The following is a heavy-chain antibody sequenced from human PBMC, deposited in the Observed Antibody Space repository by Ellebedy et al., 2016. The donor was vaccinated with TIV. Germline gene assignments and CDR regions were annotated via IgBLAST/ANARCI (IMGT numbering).Heavy chain of an antibody. CDR1: GCSISSYY. D-gene: IGHD6-19*01. CDR2: IYTSGST. Sequence: SETLSLTCTVSGCSISSYYWSWIRQPAGKGLEWIGRIYTSGSTNYNPSLKSRVTMSVDTSKNQFSLKLSSVTAADTAVYYCARERGIAVAGTAGMDVWGQGTTVTVSS. CDR3: ARERGIAVAGTAGMDV. V-gene: IGHV4-4*07. J-gene: IGHJ6*02.